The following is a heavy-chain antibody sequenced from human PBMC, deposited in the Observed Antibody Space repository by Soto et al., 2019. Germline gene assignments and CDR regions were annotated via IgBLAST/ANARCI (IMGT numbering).Heavy chain of an antibody. CDR1: GFTFSSYA. CDR3: AKDANYCSGGSCYEAYFDY. CDR2: ISGSGGST. V-gene: IGHV3-23*01. D-gene: IGHD2-15*01. Sequence: GGSLRLSCAASGFTFSSYAMSWVRQAPGKGLEWVSAISGSGGSTYYADSVKGRFTISRDNSKNTLYLQMNSLRAEDTAVYYCAKDANYCSGGSCYEAYFDYWGQGTLVTVSS. J-gene: IGHJ4*02.